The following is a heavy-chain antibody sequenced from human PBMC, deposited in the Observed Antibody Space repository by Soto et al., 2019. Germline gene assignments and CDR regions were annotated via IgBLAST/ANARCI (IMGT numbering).Heavy chain of an antibody. J-gene: IGHJ6*02. Sequence: GGSLRLSCAASGFTFSNAWMNWVRQAPGKGLEWVGRIKSKTDGGTTDYAAPVKGRFTIPRDDSKNTVYLQMNSLKTEDTAVYYCTTLYCSNGVCYYYYYAMDVWGQGTTVTVSS. CDR1: GFTFSNAW. CDR3: TTLYCSNGVCYYYYYAMDV. V-gene: IGHV3-15*07. D-gene: IGHD2-8*01. CDR2: IKSKTDGGTT.